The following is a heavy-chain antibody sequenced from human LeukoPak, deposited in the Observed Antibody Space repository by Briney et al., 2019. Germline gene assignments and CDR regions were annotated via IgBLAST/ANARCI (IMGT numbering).Heavy chain of an antibody. Sequence: PGGSLRLSCAASGFTFSSYGMSWVRQAPGKGLEWVSAISGSGGSTYYADSVKGRFTISRDNSKNTLYLQMNSLRAEDTAVYYCAKDYYYYDSSGYYFREYYFDYWGQGTLVTVSS. V-gene: IGHV3-23*01. CDR2: ISGSGGST. J-gene: IGHJ4*02. CDR1: GFTFSSYG. D-gene: IGHD3-22*01. CDR3: AKDYYYYDSSGYYFREYYFDY.